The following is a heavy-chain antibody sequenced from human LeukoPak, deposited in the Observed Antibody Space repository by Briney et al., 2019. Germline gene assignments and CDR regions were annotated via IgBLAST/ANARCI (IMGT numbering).Heavy chain of an antibody. CDR1: GFTFSSYA. D-gene: IGHD3-22*01. Sequence: PGGSLRLSCAASGFTFSSYAMNWVRQAPGKGLEWVANIKQDGSHIYYVDSVKGRFTISRDNAKNSLYLQMNSLRVEDTAVYYCARDTPRSYDSSGYWEYFDYWGQGTLVTVSS. J-gene: IGHJ4*02. V-gene: IGHV3-7*01. CDR2: IKQDGSHI. CDR3: ARDTPRSYDSSGYWEYFDY.